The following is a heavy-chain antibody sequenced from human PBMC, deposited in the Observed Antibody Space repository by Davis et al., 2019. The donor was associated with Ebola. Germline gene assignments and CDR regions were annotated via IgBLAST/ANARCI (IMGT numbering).Heavy chain of an antibody. D-gene: IGHD2-21*01. CDR3: ARECGGDCYFAFDI. J-gene: IGHJ3*02. Sequence: LRLSCTVSGGSISSSSYYWGWIRQPPGKGLEWIGYIYYSGSTNYNPSLKSRVTISVDTSKNQFSLKLSSVTAADTAVYYCARECGGDCYFAFDIWGQGTMVTVSS. V-gene: IGHV4-61*05. CDR1: GGSISSSSYY. CDR2: IYYSGST.